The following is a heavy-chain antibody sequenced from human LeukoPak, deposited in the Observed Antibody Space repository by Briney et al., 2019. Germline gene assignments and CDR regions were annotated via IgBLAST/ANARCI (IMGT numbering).Heavy chain of an antibody. CDR2: IYYSGST. CDR3: ARDWAGGSTMIRGIEFDH. Sequence: SETLSLTCTVSGGSISSYYWSWIRQPPGKGLEWIGYIYYSGSTNYNPSLKSRVTISVDTSKNQLSLKLSSVTAADTAVYYCARDWAGGSTMIRGIEFDHWGQGTLVTVSS. CDR1: GGSISSYY. V-gene: IGHV4-59*12. D-gene: IGHD3-10*01. J-gene: IGHJ4*02.